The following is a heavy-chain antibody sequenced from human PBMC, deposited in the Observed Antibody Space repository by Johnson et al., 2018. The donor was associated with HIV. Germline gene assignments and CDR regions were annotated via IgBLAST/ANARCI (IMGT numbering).Heavy chain of an antibody. CDR2: INWNGGST. CDR3: AMKGERGIAVAEYAFDI. D-gene: IGHD6-19*01. V-gene: IGHV3-20*04. Sequence: VQLVESGGGVVRPGGSLRLSCAASGFTFDDYAMSWVRQVPGKGLEWVSGINWNGGSTGYADSVKGRFTISRDNAKNSLYLQMNSLRAEDTAFYYCAMKGERGIAVAEYAFDIWGQGTMVTVSS. J-gene: IGHJ3*02. CDR1: GFTFDDYA.